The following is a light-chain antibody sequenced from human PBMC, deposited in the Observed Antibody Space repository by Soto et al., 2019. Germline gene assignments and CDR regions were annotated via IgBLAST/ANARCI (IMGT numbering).Light chain of an antibody. V-gene: IGKV3-15*01. Sequence: EVVLTQSPATLSVSPGERATLSCRASQSVSSLLAWYQQKPGQAHRLLIYGASTRVTGIPARLCGSGSGTEFTLTISSLHSEYFAVYYCHQYNNWPTFGQGTKPEIK. J-gene: IGKJ1*01. CDR2: GAS. CDR1: QSVSSL. CDR3: HQYNNWPT.